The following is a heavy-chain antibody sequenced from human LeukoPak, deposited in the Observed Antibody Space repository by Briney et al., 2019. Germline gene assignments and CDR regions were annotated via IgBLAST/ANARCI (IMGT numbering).Heavy chain of an antibody. CDR2: IYSGGNT. D-gene: IGHD6-19*01. CDR3: ARGRQSYSSGWPFDY. V-gene: IGHV3-66*01. J-gene: IGHJ4*02. CDR1: GFTVSSDY. Sequence: GGSLRLSCAASGFTVSSDYMNWVRQAPGKGLEWVSVIYSGGNTYYADSVKGRFTISRDNSKNTLYLQMNSLRAEDTAVYYCARGRQSYSSGWPFDYWGQGTLVTVSS.